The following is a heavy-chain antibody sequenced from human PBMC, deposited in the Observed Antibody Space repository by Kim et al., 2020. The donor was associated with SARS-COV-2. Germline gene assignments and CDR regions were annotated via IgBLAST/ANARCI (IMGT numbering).Heavy chain of an antibody. J-gene: IGHJ3*02. CDR3: ARDLYDIPPWACDI. D-gene: IGHD3-9*01. V-gene: IGHV4-39*07. Sequence: PSLRSRATISVDTSKSQFSLKLSSVTAADTAVYYCARDLYDIPPWACDIWGQGTIVTVSS.